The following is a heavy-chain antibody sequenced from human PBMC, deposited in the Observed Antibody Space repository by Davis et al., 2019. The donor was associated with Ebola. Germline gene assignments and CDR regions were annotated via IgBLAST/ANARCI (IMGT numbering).Heavy chain of an antibody. D-gene: IGHD4-17*01. V-gene: IGHV1-8*01. J-gene: IGHJ4*02. CDR3: ASSAGTPVTTGY. CDR1: GYTFTSYD. Sequence: AASVKVSCKASGYTFTSYDINWVRQATGQGLEWMGWMNPNSGNTGYAQNFQGRVTMTRNTSISTAYMELSSLRSEGTAVYYCASSAGTPVTTGYWGQGTLVTVSS. CDR2: MNPNSGNT.